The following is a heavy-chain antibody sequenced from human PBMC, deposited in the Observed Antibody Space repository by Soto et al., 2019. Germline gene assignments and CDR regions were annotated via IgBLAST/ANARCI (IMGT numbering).Heavy chain of an antibody. J-gene: IGHJ6*02. D-gene: IGHD3-10*01. CDR3: AKDRGSWDYSYGLDA. Sequence: GGSLRLSWVASGFTFSAFGMHWVRQAPGKGLEWVAVISADGRKTFYADSVKGRFTISRDSPHNALFLDLSSLRGDDTAVYFCAKDRGSWDYSYGLDAPGQASTVTLFS. V-gene: IGHV3-30*18. CDR2: ISADGRKT. CDR1: GFTFSAFG.